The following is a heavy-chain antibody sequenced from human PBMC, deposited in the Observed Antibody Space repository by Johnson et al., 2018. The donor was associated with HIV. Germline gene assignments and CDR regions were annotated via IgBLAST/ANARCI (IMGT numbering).Heavy chain of an antibody. CDR3: ARVVVWIVVAHAFDI. V-gene: IGHV3-33*01. D-gene: IGHD3-22*01. Sequence: QVQLVESGGGVVQPGRSLRVSCAASGFIFSSYGMHWVRQAPGKGLEWVAVIWYDGSNKYYVDSVKGRFTISRDNAKNSLYLQMNSLRAEDTAVYYCARVVVWIVVAHAFDIWGQGTMVTVSS. J-gene: IGHJ3*02. CDR2: IWYDGSNK. CDR1: GFIFSSYG.